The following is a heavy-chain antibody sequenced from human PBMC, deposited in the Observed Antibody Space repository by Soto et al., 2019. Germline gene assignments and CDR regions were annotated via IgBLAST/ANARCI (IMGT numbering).Heavy chain of an antibody. D-gene: IGHD5-18*01. Sequence: AGGSLRLSCAASGFTFSSYAMHWVRQAPGKGLEWVAVISYDGSNKYYADSVKGRFTISRDNSKNTLYLQMNSLRAEDTAVYYCARGSAGYSYGKAYYWGQGTLVTVSS. CDR1: GFTFSSYA. V-gene: IGHV3-30-3*01. CDR2: ISYDGSNK. J-gene: IGHJ4*02. CDR3: ARGSAGYSYGKAYY.